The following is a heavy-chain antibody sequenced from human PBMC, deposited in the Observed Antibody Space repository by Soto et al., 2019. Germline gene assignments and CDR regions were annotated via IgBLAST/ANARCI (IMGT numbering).Heavy chain of an antibody. D-gene: IGHD6-13*01. CDR1: GFTFSSYG. J-gene: IGHJ6*02. V-gene: IGHV3-33*01. CDR2: IWYDGSNK. CDR3: ARGCSSPAFPYYYGMDV. Sequence: PGGSLRLSCAASGFTFSSYGMHWVRQAPGKGLEWVAVIWYDGSNKYYADSVKGRFTISRDNSKNTLYLQMNSLRAEDTAVYYCARGCSSPAFPYYYGMDVWGQGTTVTVSS.